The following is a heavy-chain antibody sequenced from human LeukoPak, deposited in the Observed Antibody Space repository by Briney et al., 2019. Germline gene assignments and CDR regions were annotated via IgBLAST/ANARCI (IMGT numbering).Heavy chain of an antibody. CDR1: GGSISSYY. D-gene: IGHD7-27*01. V-gene: IGHV4-59*01. CDR3: ARCGNWARDRWYFDL. J-gene: IGHJ2*01. CDR2: IYYSGST. Sequence: PSETLSLTCTVSGGSISSYYWSWIRQPPGKGLEWIGYIYYSGSTNYNPSLKSRVTISVDTSKNQFSLKLNSVTAADTAVYYCARCGNWARDRWYFDLWGRGTLVTVSS.